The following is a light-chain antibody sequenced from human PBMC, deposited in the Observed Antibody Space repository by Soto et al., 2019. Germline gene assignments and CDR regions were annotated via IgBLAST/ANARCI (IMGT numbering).Light chain of an antibody. CDR3: GKGDSSLIAL. V-gene: IGLV1-51*02. CDR1: SSNIGSND. CDR2: ENS. J-gene: IGLJ1*01. Sequence: QSVLTQPPSVSAAPGQKVTISCSGNSSNIGSNDLSWYQQLPGNAPQLLIYENSQRPSVIPDRFSGSKSGTSATLGITGLPTGDEADYYCGKGDSSLIALFGTGTKLTVL.